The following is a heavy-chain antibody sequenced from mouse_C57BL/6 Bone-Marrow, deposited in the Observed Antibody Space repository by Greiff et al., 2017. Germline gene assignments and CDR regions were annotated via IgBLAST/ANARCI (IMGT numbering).Heavy chain of an antibody. CDR1: GYTFTDYE. CDR2: IDPETGGT. J-gene: IGHJ2*01. Sequence: VQLQQSGAELVRPGASVTLSCKASGYTFTDYEMHWVKQTPVHGLEWIGAIDPETGGTAYNQKFKGTAILTADKSSSTASMELRCLTSEDSAVYYGTRPNYFDYWGQGTTLTVSS. V-gene: IGHV1-15*01. CDR3: TRPNYFDY.